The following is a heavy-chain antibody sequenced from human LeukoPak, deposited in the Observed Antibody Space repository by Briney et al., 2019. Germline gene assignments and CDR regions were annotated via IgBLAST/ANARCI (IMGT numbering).Heavy chain of an antibody. Sequence: SETLSLTCTVSGGSISSYYWSWIRQPPGKGLEWIGYIYYSGSTNYNPSLKSRVTISVDTSKNQFSLKLSSVTAADTAVYYCARHRLRYSLGAFDYWGQGTLVTVSS. J-gene: IGHJ4*02. V-gene: IGHV4-59*08. CDR3: ARHRLRYSLGAFDY. CDR2: IYYSGST. D-gene: IGHD3-9*01. CDR1: GGSISSYY.